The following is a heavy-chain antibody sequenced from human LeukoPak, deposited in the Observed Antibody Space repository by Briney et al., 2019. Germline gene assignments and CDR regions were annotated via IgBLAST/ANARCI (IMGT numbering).Heavy chain of an antibody. CDR3: ARIPSGDVDTAMVMYYHYGMDV. D-gene: IGHD5-18*01. CDR1: GGTFSSHT. V-gene: IGHV1-69*02. CDR2: IIPLFGIV. Sequence: SVKVSCKASGGTFSSHTISWVRQAPEQGLSWMGRIIPLFGIVSYAQKFQDRVTITADKSTSTAYMEVSSLRSEDTAVYYCARIPSGDVDTAMVMYYHYGMDVWGQGTTVTVS. J-gene: IGHJ6*02.